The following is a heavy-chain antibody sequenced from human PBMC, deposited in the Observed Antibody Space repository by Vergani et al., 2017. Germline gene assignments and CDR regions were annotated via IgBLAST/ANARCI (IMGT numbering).Heavy chain of an antibody. J-gene: IGHJ5*02. Sequence: QVPLVESGGGVVQPGRSLRLSCAASGLTFNQYGMHWVRQAPGKGLEWVAVTWYDGNNKQYADSVKGRFTISRDNSKRTMYLQMNSLRDEDTGVYYCARDLRLLYNRFDPWGQGTLVTVSS. CDR3: ARDLRLLYNRFDP. D-gene: IGHD1-14*01. CDR1: GLTFNQYG. V-gene: IGHV3-33*01. CDR2: TWYDGNNK.